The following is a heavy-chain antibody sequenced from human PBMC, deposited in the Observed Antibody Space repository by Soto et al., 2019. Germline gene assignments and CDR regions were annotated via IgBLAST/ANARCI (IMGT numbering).Heavy chain of an antibody. D-gene: IGHD4-17*01. J-gene: IGHJ3*02. V-gene: IGHV4-39*01. CDR2: IYYSGST. Sequence: SGTLSPTCHVSCGSLRSRSFYWGWVCQPPGKGLEWIGSIYYSGSTYYNPSLKSRVTISVDTSKNQFSLKLSSVTAADTAVYYCARTLRGHDAFDIWGQGTMVTVSS. CDR3: ARTLRGHDAFDI. CDR1: CGSLRSRSFY.